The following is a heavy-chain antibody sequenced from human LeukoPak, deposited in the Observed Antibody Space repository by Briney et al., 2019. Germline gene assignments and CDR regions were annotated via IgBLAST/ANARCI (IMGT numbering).Heavy chain of an antibody. Sequence: SETLSLTCTVSGGSISSYYWSWIRQPPGKGLEWIGYIYYSGSTNYNPSLKSRVTISVDTSKNQFFLKLSSVTAADTAVYYCARQNGGLSDYWGQGTLVTVSS. CDR1: GGSISSYY. V-gene: IGHV4-59*08. D-gene: IGHD2-8*01. CDR2: IYYSGST. J-gene: IGHJ4*02. CDR3: ARQNGGLSDY.